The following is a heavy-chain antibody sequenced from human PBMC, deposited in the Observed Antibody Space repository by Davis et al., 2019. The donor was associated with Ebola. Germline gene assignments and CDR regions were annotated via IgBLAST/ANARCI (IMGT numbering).Heavy chain of an antibody. CDR1: GFTLNNAW. CDR2: IKSKTDGGTT. V-gene: IGHV3-15*01. Sequence: GGSLRLSCVASGFTLNNAWMSWVRQAPGKGLEWVGLIKSKTDGGTTDYAAPVKGRFAMSRDDSKNTLYLQMNSLKIEDTAVYYCTTLSTVTTMYFDLWGRGTLVTVSS. J-gene: IGHJ2*01. CDR3: TTLSTVTTMYFDL. D-gene: IGHD4-17*01.